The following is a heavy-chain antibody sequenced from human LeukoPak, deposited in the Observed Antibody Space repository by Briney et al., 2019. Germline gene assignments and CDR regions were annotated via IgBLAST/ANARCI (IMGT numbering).Heavy chain of an antibody. CDR1: GGSISSSSYY. V-gene: IGHV4-39*07. J-gene: IGHJ6*03. CDR2: IHYSGST. D-gene: IGHD4-17*01. Sequence: SETLSLTCTVSGGSISSSSYYWAWIRQPPGKGLEWIGSIHYSGSTYYNPSLKSRVTISVDTSKNQFSLKLSSVTAADTAVYYCARRLKGSTVTPGVYYYMDVWGKGTTVTVSS. CDR3: ARRLKGSTVTPGVYYYMDV.